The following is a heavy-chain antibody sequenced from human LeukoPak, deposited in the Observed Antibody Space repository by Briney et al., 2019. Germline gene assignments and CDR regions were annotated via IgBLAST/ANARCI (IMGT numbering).Heavy chain of an antibody. D-gene: IGHD6-25*01. CDR2: IHPDGSGK. V-gene: IGHV3-7*02. CDR3: ASQASARFDY. J-gene: IGHJ4*02. CDR1: GFIFSNYW. Sequence: GGSLRLSCAASGFIFSNYWMAWVRQAPGKGLEWVAMIHPDGSGKSYVDSVRGRFTISRDNAKNSLFLQMNSLRVEDTAAYCASQASARFDYWGQGTLVTVSS.